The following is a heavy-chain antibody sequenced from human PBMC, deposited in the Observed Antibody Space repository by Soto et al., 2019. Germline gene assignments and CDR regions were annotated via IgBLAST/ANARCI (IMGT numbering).Heavy chain of an antibody. CDR2: ISYDGSNK. D-gene: IGHD1-20*01. J-gene: IGHJ5*02. CDR3: ARAVNWNRTGWFDP. Sequence: LRLSCAASGFTFSSYAMHWVRQAPGKGLEWVAVISYDGSNKYYADSVKGRFTISRDNSKNTLYLQMNSLRAEDTAVYYCARAVNWNRTGWFDPWGQGTLVTVSS. CDR1: GFTFSSYA. V-gene: IGHV3-30-3*01.